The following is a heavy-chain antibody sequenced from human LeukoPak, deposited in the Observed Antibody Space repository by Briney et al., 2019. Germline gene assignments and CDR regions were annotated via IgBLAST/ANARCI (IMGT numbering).Heavy chain of an antibody. CDR1: GGSISSYY. J-gene: IGHJ6*02. D-gene: IGHD3-10*01. CDR2: IYYSGST. CDR3: ARDRGYGMDV. Sequence: SETLSLTCTVSGGSISSYYWTWIRQPPGKGLEWIGYIYYSGSTNYNPSLKSRVAISVDTSKNQFSLKLSSVTAADTAVYYCARDRGYGMDVWGQGTTVTVSS. V-gene: IGHV4-59*01.